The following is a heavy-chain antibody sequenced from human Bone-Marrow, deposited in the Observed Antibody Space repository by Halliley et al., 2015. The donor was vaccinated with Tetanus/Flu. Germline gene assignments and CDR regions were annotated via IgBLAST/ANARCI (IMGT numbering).Heavy chain of an antibody. J-gene: IGHJ4*02. CDR3: ACSPLPISMAGTFGF. Sequence: GLVKPSETLSLTCAVVDESLSGYYWSWLRQPPGKGLEWIGEISHSGSARYNSALRSRVTMSVDTSKKQISLKLRSVTAADTAVYYCACSPLPISMAGTFGFWGQGSPVRVSS. D-gene: IGHD6-19*01. CDR2: ISHSGSA. V-gene: IGHV4-34*10. CDR1: DESLSGYY.